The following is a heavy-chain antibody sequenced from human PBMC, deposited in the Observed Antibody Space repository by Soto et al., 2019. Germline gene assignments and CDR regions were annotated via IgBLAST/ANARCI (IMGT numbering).Heavy chain of an antibody. CDR2: MNPNSGNT. D-gene: IGHD2-2*02. J-gene: IGHJ4*02. Sequence: QVQLVQSGAEVKKPGASLRVSCKASGYTFTSYDINWVRQATGQGLEWMGWMNPNSGNTAYAQKFQGRVTMTRNTSIRTADMELSSLGSEVTAVYYGAKEGTIRGDDYWGQGTLVTVSS. CDR3: AKEGTIRGDDY. V-gene: IGHV1-8*01. CDR1: GYTFTSYD.